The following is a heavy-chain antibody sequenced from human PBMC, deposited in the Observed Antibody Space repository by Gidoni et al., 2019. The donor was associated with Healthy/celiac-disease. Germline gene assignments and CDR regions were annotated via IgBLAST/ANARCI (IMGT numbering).Heavy chain of an antibody. CDR3: AKEYFQH. V-gene: IGHV3-30*18. Sequence: QVQLVESGGCVVQPGRSLRLSCAASGFTFSSYGMHWVRQAPGKGLEWVAVISYDGSNKYYADSVKGRFTISRDNSKNTLYLQMNSLRAEDTAVYYCAKEYFQHWGQGTLVTVSS. CDR1: GFTFSSYG. J-gene: IGHJ1*01. CDR2: ISYDGSNK.